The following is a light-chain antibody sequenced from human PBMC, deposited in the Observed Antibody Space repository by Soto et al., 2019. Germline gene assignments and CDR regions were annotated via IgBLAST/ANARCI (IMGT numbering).Light chain of an antibody. CDR3: QQLNTLPFT. V-gene: IGKV1-9*01. Sequence: DIQFTHSPSLLSASVGDRVTLTFRASHDISTYLAWYQQKPGKAPKLMIYEASTLQSGVPSRFSGSGSGTEFTLTISGLLPEDFATYHCQQLNTLPFTVGQGTRLEI. J-gene: IGKJ5*01. CDR2: EAS. CDR1: HDISTY.